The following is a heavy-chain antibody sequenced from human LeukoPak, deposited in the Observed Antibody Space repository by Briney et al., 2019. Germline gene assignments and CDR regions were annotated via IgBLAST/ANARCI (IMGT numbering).Heavy chain of an antibody. CDR3: ARKILTGTHKGAFDI. Sequence: GGSLRLSCAASGLTFSRHSMNWVRQAPGKGLAGVSFISTTSSNIYYGDSVEGRFTISRDNAKNSVYLQMNSLRAEDTAVYCCARKILTGTHKGAFDIWGQGTMVTVSS. J-gene: IGHJ3*02. CDR1: GLTFSRHS. CDR2: ISTTSSNI. D-gene: IGHD3-9*01. V-gene: IGHV3-21*01.